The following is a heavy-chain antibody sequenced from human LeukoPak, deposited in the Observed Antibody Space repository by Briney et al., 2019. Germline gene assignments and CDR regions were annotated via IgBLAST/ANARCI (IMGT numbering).Heavy chain of an antibody. CDR1: GFTSSSYS. CDR3: VRVRCSGGSCPYYFDY. D-gene: IGHD2-15*01. J-gene: IGHJ4*02. CDR2: ISSSSSYI. Sequence: GGSLRLSCAASGFTSSSYSMNWVRQAPGKGLEWVSSISSSSSYIYYADSVKGRFTISRDNAKNSLYLQMNSLRAEDTAVYYCVRVRCSGGSCPYYFDYWDQGTLVTVSS. V-gene: IGHV3-21*01.